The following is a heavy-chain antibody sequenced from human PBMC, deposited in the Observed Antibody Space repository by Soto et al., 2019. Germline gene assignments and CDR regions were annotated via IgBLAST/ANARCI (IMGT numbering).Heavy chain of an antibody. J-gene: IGHJ5*02. D-gene: IGHD4-4*01. V-gene: IGHV4-34*01. CDR3: ARRGYSNFAQNNWFDP. Sequence: QVQLQQWGAGLLKPSETLSLTCAVYGGSFSGYYWSWIRQPPGKGLEWIGEINHSGSTNYNPSLMSRVNISVDTAKNQFSLKLSSVTAADTAVYYCARRGYSNFAQNNWFDPWGQGTLVNVSS. CDR2: INHSGST. CDR1: GGSFSGYY.